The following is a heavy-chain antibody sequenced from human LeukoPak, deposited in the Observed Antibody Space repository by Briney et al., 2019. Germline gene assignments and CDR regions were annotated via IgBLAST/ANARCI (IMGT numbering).Heavy chain of an antibody. V-gene: IGHV1-69*13. CDR1: GGTFSSYA. CDR2: TIPIFGTA. Sequence: ASVKVSCKASGGTFSSYAISWVRQAPGQGLEWLGGTIPIFGTANYAQKFQGRVTITADESTSTAYMELSSLRSEDTTVYYCAESYYDFWSGSDKARRDFYYYMDVWGKGTTVTVSS. D-gene: IGHD3-3*01. J-gene: IGHJ6*03. CDR3: AESYYDFWSGSDKARRDFYYYMDV.